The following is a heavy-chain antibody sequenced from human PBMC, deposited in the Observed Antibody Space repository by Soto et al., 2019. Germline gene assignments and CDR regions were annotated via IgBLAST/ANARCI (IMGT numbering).Heavy chain of an antibody. D-gene: IGHD6-13*01. V-gene: IGHV1-2*02. CDR2: INPNSGGT. CDR1: GYTFTGYY. CDR3: ARGDDLIAAAGNLYHYYGMDV. Sequence: ASVKVSCKASGYTFTGYYMHWVRQAPGQGLEWMGWINPNSGGTNYAQKFQGRVTMTRDTSISTAYMELSRLRSDDTAVYYCARGDDLIAAAGNLYHYYGMDVWGQGTTVTVSS. J-gene: IGHJ6*02.